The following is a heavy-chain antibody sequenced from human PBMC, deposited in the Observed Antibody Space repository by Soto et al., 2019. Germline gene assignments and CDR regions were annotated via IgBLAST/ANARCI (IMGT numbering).Heavy chain of an antibody. CDR3: ARERYQLLFHYGMAV. Sequence: QVQLQESGPGLVKPSETLSLTCTVSGGSISSYYWSWIRQPAGKGLEWIGRIYTSGSTNYNPSLKSRLTMSLDTSKNQFSLKLTSVTAADTAVYYCARERYQLLFHYGMAVWGQGTTVTVSS. D-gene: IGHD2-2*01. CDR1: GGSISSYY. V-gene: IGHV4-4*07. CDR2: IYTSGST. J-gene: IGHJ6*02.